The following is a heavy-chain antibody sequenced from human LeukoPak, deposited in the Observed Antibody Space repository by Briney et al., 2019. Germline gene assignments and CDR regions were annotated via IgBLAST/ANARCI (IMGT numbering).Heavy chain of an antibody. Sequence: SETLSLTCAVSGYSISSSYYWGWIRQPPGKGLEWIGSIYYSGSTYYNPSLKSRVTISVDTSKNQFSLKLSSVTAADTAVYYCARWSGGSYLYFDYWGQGTLVTVSS. D-gene: IGHD1-26*01. CDR1: GYSISSSYY. J-gene: IGHJ4*02. CDR3: ARWSGGSYLYFDY. V-gene: IGHV4-38-2*01. CDR2: IYYSGST.